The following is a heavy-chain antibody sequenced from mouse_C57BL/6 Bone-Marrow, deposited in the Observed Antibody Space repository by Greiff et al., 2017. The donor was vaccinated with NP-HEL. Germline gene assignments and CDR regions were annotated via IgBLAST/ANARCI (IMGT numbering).Heavy chain of an antibody. V-gene: IGHV1-74*01. CDR1: GYTFTSYW. D-gene: IGHD1-1*01. J-gene: IGHJ3*01. CDR3: AIYPHYGSPFAY. CDR2: IHPSDSDT. Sequence: QVQLKQPGAELVKPGASVKVSCKASGYTFTSYWMHWVKQRPGQGLEWIGRIHPSDSDTNYNQKFKGKATLTVDKSSSTAYMQLSSLTSEDSAVYYCAIYPHYGSPFAYWGQGTLVTVSA.